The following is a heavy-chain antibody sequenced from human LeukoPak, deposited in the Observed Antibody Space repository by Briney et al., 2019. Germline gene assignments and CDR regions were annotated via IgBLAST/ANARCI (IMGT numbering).Heavy chain of an antibody. D-gene: IGHD1-7*01. CDR3: ARKKTTYFDY. Sequence: GGSLRLSCAASRFTFSSYAMHWVRQAPGKGLEWVAVISYDGSNKYYADSVKGRFTISRDNSKNTLYLQMNSLRAEDTAVYYCARKKTTYFDYWGLGTLVTVSS. CDR2: ISYDGSNK. V-gene: IGHV3-30-3*01. CDR1: RFTFSSYA. J-gene: IGHJ4*02.